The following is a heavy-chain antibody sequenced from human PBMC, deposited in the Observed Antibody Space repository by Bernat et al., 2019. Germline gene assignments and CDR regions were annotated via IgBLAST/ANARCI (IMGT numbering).Heavy chain of an antibody. J-gene: IGHJ6*02. CDR1: GFTLSTYS. V-gene: IGHV3-48*01. D-gene: IGHD4/OR15-4a*01. CDR2: ISSSSTI. Sequence: EVQLAESGGGSVQPGGSLRLSCAASGFTLSTYSMNWVRQAPGKGLEWVSYISSSSTIYYADSVKGRFTISRDNAKNSLHLQMNSLRAEDTAVYYCARDLTVAYGMDVWGQGTTVTVS. CDR3: ARDLTVAYGMDV.